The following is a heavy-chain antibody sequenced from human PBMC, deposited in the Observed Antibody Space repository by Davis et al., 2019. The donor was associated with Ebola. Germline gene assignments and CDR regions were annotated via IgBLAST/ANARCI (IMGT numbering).Heavy chain of an antibody. CDR3: ATTQWLREFDN. CDR1: GFTVSSNH. Sequence: GGSLRLSCTASGFTVSSNHMSWVRQAPGKGLEWVSVIYDQTTAYADSVRGRFIISRDKSNNTLYLDMNSLRVDDTAVYYCATTQWLREFDNWGPGTLVTVSS. CDR2: IYDQTT. J-gene: IGHJ4*02. D-gene: IGHD6-19*01. V-gene: IGHV3-53*05.